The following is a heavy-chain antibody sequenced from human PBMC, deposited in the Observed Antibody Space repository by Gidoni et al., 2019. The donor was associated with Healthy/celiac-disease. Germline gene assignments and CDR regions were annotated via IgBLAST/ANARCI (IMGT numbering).Heavy chain of an antibody. V-gene: IGHV3-49*03. CDR1: GFTFGDYA. J-gene: IGHJ4*02. D-gene: IGHD1-7*01. Sequence: EVQLVESGGGLVQPGRSLRLSCTASGFTFGDYAMSWFRQAPGKGLGWVGFSRSKAYGGTTEYAASVKGRFTISRDDSKSIAYLQMNSLKTEDTAVYYCTRNNWNLEIYFDYWGQGTLVTVSS. CDR2: SRSKAYGGTT. CDR3: TRNNWNLEIYFDY.